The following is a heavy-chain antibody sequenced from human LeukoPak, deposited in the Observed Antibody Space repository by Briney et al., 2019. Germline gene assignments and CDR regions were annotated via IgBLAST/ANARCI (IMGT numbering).Heavy chain of an antibody. Sequence: GGSLRLSCAASGFTFSNAWMSWVRQAPGKGLEWVGRIKSKTDGGTTDYAAPVKGRLTISRDDSKNTLYLQMNSLKTEDTAVYYCTTAVACTNGVCDYWGQGTLVTVSS. V-gene: IGHV3-15*01. D-gene: IGHD2-8*01. CDR3: TTAVACTNGVCDY. CDR2: IKSKTDGGTT. CDR1: GFTFSNAW. J-gene: IGHJ4*02.